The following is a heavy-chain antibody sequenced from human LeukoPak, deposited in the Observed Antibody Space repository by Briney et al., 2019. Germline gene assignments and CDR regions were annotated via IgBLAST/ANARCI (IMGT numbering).Heavy chain of an antibody. CDR2: IYYSGST. V-gene: IGHV4-59*01. CDR3: ARAVSGSYRYYYYMDV. J-gene: IGHJ6*03. D-gene: IGHD1-26*01. Sequence: SETLSLTCTVSGGSISSYYWSWIRQPPGKGLEWIGYIYYSGSTNYNPSLKSRVTISVDTSKNQFSLKLSSVTAADTAVYYCARAVSGSYRYYYYMDVWGKGTTVTVSS. CDR1: GGSISSYY.